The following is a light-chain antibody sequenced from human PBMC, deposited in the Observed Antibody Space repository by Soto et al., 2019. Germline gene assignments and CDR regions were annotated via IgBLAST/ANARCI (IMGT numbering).Light chain of an antibody. CDR1: QSISSW. J-gene: IGKJ4*01. CDR2: DAS. Sequence: IQLTQSPSSLSASVGDRVTITCRASQSISSWLAWYQQKPGKAPKLLIYDASSLESGVPSRFSGSGSGTEFTLTISSLQPDDFATYYCQQYFFGGGTKVDI. V-gene: IGKV1-5*01. CDR3: QQYF.